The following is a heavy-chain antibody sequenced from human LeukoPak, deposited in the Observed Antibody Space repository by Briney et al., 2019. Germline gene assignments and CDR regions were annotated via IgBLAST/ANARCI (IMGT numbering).Heavy chain of an antibody. CDR2: ISGSGGST. CDR1: GFTFTTYV. CDR3: AKATFADFWSGYYAYYFDS. V-gene: IGHV3-23*01. D-gene: IGHD3-3*01. J-gene: IGHJ4*02. Sequence: GGSLRLSCAASGFTFTTYVLSWVRQAPGKGLEWVSGISGSGGSTYYADSVKGRFTISRDNSKNTLNPQMNSLRAEDTAVYYCAKATFADFWSGYYAYYFDSWGQGTLVTVSP.